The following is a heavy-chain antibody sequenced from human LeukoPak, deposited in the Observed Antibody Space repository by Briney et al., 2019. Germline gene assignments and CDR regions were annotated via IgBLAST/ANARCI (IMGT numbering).Heavy chain of an antibody. CDR1: GGSISSSSYY. V-gene: IGHV3-23*01. J-gene: IGHJ1*01. D-gene: IGHD2-2*01. Sequence: ETLSLTCTVSGGSISSSSYYWGWIRQPPGKGLEWVSAISGSGGSTYYADSVKGRFTISRDNSKNTLYLQMNSLRAEDTAVYYCAGRDYQLLLPEYFQHWGQGTLVTVSS. CDR2: ISGSGGST. CDR3: AGRDYQLLLPEYFQH.